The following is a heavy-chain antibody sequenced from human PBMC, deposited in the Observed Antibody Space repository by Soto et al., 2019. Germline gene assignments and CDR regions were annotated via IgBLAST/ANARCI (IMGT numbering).Heavy chain of an antibody. CDR1: GFTFSSYA. D-gene: IGHD6-19*01. Sequence: VGSLRLSCAASGFTFSSYAMSWVRQAPGKGLEWVSAISGSGGSTYYADSVKGRFTISRDNSKNTLYLQMNSLRAEDTAVYYCAKEDLGSGWYPNYYGMDVWGQGTTVTVSS. CDR2: ISGSGGST. V-gene: IGHV3-23*01. CDR3: AKEDLGSGWYPNYYGMDV. J-gene: IGHJ6*02.